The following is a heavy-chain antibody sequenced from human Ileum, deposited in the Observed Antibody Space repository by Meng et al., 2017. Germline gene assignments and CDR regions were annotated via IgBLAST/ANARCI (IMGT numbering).Heavy chain of an antibody. J-gene: IGHJ3*02. CDR3: ARGVTSGTTYSAFQI. V-gene: IGHV3-23*01. D-gene: IGHD1-26*01. CDR1: GFTFSGYV. CDR2: ITTGGEYT. Sequence: GESLKISCVASGFTFSGYVMGWVRQAPGKGLEWVSSITTGGEYTYYADSVKGRYTISRDNSMHTVFLQMNSLRADDTAVYYCARGVTSGTTYSAFQIWGQGTTVTVSS.